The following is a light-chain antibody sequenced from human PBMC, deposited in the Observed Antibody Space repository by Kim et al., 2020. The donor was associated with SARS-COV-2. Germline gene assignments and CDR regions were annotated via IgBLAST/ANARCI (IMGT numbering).Light chain of an antibody. V-gene: IGKV1-5*03. Sequence: DIQMTQSPSTLSASVGDRVTMTCRASQTINSWLAWYQQKPGKAPKLLIYTASTLQNGVPSRFSGSKSGTEFTLTISSLQPDDVATYYCQHYNGYTLTFGGRTQVDIK. CDR3: QHYNGYTLT. J-gene: IGKJ4*01. CDR1: QTINSW. CDR2: TAS.